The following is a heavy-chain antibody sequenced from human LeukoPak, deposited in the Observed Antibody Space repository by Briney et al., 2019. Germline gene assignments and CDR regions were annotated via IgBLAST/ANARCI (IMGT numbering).Heavy chain of an antibody. CDR3: ANLYALYGSGSYIFDY. D-gene: IGHD3-10*01. CDR2: IRYDGSNK. V-gene: IGHV3-30*02. CDR1: GFTFSSYG. J-gene: IGHJ4*02. Sequence: GGSVRLSCAASGFTFSSYGMHCVRQAPGKGLVWVAFIRYDGSNKYYADSVKGRFTISRDNSKNTLYLQMNSLRAEDTAVYYCANLYALYGSGSYIFDYWGQGTLVTVSS.